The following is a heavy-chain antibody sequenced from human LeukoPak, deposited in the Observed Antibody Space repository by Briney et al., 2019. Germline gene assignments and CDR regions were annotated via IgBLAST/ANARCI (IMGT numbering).Heavy chain of an antibody. CDR1: GGSFSSSSYY. CDR2: IYYSGST. J-gene: IGHJ3*02. Sequence: SETLAHTCAVSGGSFSSSSYYWGWIRQPPGKGLEWIGSIYYSGSTYYNPSLKSRVTISVDTNKNQFSLKLSSGTAADTAVSYCARHLDFDALYISGQGTMVTVSS. V-gene: IGHV4-39*01. CDR3: ARHLDFDALYI.